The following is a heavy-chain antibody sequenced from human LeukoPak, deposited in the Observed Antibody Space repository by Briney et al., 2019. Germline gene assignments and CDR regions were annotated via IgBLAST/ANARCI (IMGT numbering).Heavy chain of an antibody. J-gene: IGHJ4*02. CDR2: ISGSGGST. D-gene: IGHD3-22*01. CDR1: GFSFSNYA. V-gene: IGHV3-23*01. CDR3: AKSSYYDASGYYREYYFDY. Sequence: GGSLRLSCVPSGFSFSNYAMSWVRQAPGKGLEWVSSISGSGGSTHYADSVKGRFTISRDKTKNTLYLQMNSLRAEDTAVYYCAKSSYYDASGYYREYYFDYWGQGTLVTVSS.